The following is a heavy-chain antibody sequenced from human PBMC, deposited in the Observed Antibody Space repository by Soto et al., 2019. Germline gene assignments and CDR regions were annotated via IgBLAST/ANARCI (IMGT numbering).Heavy chain of an antibody. CDR1: GGSFSGYY. V-gene: IGHV4-34*01. J-gene: IGHJ6*02. D-gene: IGHD4-4*01. CDR3: ARGLRVTTSPRVYGMDV. Sequence: PSETLSLTCAVYGGSFSGYYWSWIRQPPGKGLEWIGEINHSGSTNYNPSLKSRVTISVDTSKNQFSLKLSSVTAADTAVYYCARGLRVTTSPRVYGMDVWGQGTTVTVSS. CDR2: INHSGST.